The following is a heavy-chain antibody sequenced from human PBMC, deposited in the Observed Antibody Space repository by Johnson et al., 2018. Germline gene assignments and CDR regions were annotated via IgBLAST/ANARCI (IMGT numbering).Heavy chain of an antibody. Sequence: QVQLVQSGGGVVQPGRSLRLSCAASGFTFSNYGMHWVRQAPGKGLEWVAVISYDGNNKYYADSVKGRFTISRDNSKNTLYLQMNSLRAEDTAVYYCARDNAYDRSGYSYYYYYMDVWGKGTTVTVSS. V-gene: IGHV3-30*03. CDR2: ISYDGNNK. CDR3: ARDNAYDRSGYSYYYYYMDV. CDR1: GFTFSNYG. D-gene: IGHD3-22*01. J-gene: IGHJ6*03.